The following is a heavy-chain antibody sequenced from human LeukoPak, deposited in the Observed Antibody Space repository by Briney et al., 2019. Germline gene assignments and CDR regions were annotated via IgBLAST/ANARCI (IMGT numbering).Heavy chain of an antibody. CDR2: IYYSGTS. CDR1: GGSISNYY. D-gene: IGHD6-6*01. CDR3: ARIERSSYSLGFDY. V-gene: IGHV4-59*06. Sequence: SETLSLTCTVSGGSISNYYWSWIRQPPGKGLEWVGHIYYSGTSFYNPSLTSRVTISVDTSKNQFSLKLTSVNDADTAVYYCARIERSSYSLGFDYWGQGTLVTVSS. J-gene: IGHJ4*02.